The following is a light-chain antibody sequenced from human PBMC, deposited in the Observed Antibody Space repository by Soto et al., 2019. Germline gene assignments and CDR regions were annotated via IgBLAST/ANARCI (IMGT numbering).Light chain of an antibody. V-gene: IGKV3-20*01. CDR2: GAS. J-gene: IGKJ3*01. CDR3: QQYGTLPTT. Sequence: EIVLTQSPGTLSLSPGQRATLSCRASQSVSSSFLAWYQQKPGQAPRLLIYGASSRATGIPVRFSGSGSGTDFTLTISRLEPEDFTVYYCQQYGTLPTTFGPGTKVDIK. CDR1: QSVSSSF.